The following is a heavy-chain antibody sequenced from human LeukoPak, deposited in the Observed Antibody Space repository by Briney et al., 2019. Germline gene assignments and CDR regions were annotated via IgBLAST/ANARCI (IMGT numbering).Heavy chain of an antibody. D-gene: IGHD3-3*01. Sequence: KSSETLSLTCTVSGGSISSYYWSWIRQPPGKGLEWIGYIYYSGSTNYNPSLKSRVTISVDTSKNQFSLKLSSVTAADTAVYYCAASRDFWSGYHDYYYYYMDVWGKGTTVTVSS. CDR2: IYYSGST. V-gene: IGHV4-59*01. CDR3: AASRDFWSGYHDYYYYYMDV. J-gene: IGHJ6*03. CDR1: GGSISSYY.